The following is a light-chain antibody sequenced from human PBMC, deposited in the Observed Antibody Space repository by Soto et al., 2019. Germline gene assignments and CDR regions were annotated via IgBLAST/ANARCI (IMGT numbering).Light chain of an antibody. J-gene: IGKJ1*01. CDR2: AAS. V-gene: IGKV1-5*01. CDR3: QEYTIYFWR. Sequence: IQITQSISSLSASVGYRFTITCLASQSITTYLNWYQQKPGIAPKLLIYAASSLENGVPSRFSGSGSGTEFTLTISSLQPDDFAIYYCQEYTIYFWRFGHGTKVDI. CDR1: QSITTY.